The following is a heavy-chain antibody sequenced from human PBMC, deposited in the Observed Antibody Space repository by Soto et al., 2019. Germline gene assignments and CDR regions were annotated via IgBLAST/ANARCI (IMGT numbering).Heavy chain of an antibody. V-gene: IGHV1-2*04. CDR3: ARDLGYRYGGECWCDS. J-gene: IGHJ5*01. CDR1: GYTFTGYY. Sequence: QVQLVQSGAEVKKPGASVKVSCKASGYTFTGYYMHWVRQAPGQGLEWMGWINPNSGGTNYAQKFQGWVTMTRDTSIRTANMEMSRLSSDAKAVYYCARDLGYRYGGECWCDSGGQGALVAVSS. CDR2: INPNSGGT. D-gene: IGHD5-18*01.